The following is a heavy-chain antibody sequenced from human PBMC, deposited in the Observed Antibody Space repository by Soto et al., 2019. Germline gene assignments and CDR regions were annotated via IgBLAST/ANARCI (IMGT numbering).Heavy chain of an antibody. CDR3: AKDADILSRSWFDP. J-gene: IGHJ5*02. CDR2: ISYDGSNK. Sequence: QPGGSLRLSCAASGFTFSSYGMHWVRQAPGKGLEWVAVISYDGSNKYYADSVKGRFTISRDNSKNTLYLQMNSLRAEDTAVYYCAKDADILSRSWFDPWGQGTLVTVSS. D-gene: IGHD3-9*01. CDR1: GFTFSSYG. V-gene: IGHV3-30*18.